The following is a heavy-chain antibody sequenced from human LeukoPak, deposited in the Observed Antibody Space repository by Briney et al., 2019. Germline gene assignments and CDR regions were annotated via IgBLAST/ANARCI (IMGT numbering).Heavy chain of an antibody. D-gene: IGHD3-10*01. CDR3: ARHSRRGDSN. Sequence: SETLSLTCAVSGGSISSYYWSWIRQPPGKGLEWIGEINHSGSTNYNPSLKSRVTISVDTSKNQFSLKLSSVTAADTAVYYCARHSRRGDSNWGQGTLVTVSS. CDR2: INHSGST. J-gene: IGHJ4*02. CDR1: GGSISSYY. V-gene: IGHV4-34*01.